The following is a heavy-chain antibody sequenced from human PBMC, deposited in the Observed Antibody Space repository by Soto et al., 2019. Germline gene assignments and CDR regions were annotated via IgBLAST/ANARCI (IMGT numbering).Heavy chain of an antibody. CDR2: ISGSGGST. CDR1: GFTFSSYA. CDR3: ASRSRSWYFDY. V-gene: IGHV3-23*01. D-gene: IGHD6-13*01. J-gene: IGHJ4*02. Sequence: EVQLLESGGGLVQPGGSLRLSCAASGFTFSSYAMNWVRQAPGKGLEWVSVISGSGGSTYYADSVKGRFTISRDNSKKTVHLQMNSLRAEDTAVYYGASRSRSWYFDYWGQGALVTVSS.